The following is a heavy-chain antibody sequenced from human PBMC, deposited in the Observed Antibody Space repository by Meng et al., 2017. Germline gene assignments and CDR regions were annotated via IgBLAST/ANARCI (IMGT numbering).Heavy chain of an antibody. Sequence: GESLKISCAASGFTFSSYWMHWVRQAPGKGLVWVSRINSDGSSTSYADSVKGRFTISRDNAKNTLYLQMNSLRAEDTAVYYCARWWRYCSGGNCYLGDAFDIWGQGTMVTVSS. CDR1: GFTFSSYW. D-gene: IGHD2-15*01. J-gene: IGHJ3*02. CDR3: ARWWRYCSGGNCYLGDAFDI. V-gene: IGHV3-74*01. CDR2: INSDGSST.